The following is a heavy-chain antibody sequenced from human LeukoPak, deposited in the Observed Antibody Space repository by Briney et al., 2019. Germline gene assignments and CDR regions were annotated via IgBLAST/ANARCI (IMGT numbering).Heavy chain of an antibody. Sequence: GGSLRLSCAASGFTFSSYAMSWVRQAPGKGLEWVSAISGSGGSTYYADSVKGRFTVSRDNSKNTLYLQMNSLRAEDTAVYYCAKYQSSVTSPPSYWGQGTLVTVSS. D-gene: IGHD4-17*01. J-gene: IGHJ4*02. CDR1: GFTFSSYA. V-gene: IGHV3-23*01. CDR2: ISGSGGST. CDR3: AKYQSSVTSPPSY.